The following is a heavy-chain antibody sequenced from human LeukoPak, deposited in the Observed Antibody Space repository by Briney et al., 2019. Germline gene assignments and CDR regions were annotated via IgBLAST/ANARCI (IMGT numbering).Heavy chain of an antibody. CDR3: AKSLGIAAAGTRGWFDP. J-gene: IGHJ5*02. V-gene: IGHV3-23*01. D-gene: IGHD6-13*01. CDR1: GFTFSSYA. CDR2: ISGSGGGT. Sequence: GGSLRLSCAASGFTFSSYAMSWVRQGPGKGLEWVSAISGSGGGTYYADSVKGRFTISRDNSKNTLYLQMNSLRAEDTAVYYCAKSLGIAAAGTRGWFDPWGQGTLVTVSS.